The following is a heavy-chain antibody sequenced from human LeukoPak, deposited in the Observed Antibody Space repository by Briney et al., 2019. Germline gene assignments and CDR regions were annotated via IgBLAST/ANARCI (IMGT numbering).Heavy chain of an antibody. J-gene: IGHJ4*02. CDR1: GGSFSGYY. D-gene: IGHD3-3*01. CDR3: ARGSLPCDFWSGYYTPRPFDY. Sequence: SETLSLTCAVYGGSFSGYYWSWIRQPPGKGLEWIGEINHGGSTNYNPSLKSRVTISVDTSKNQFSLKLSSVTAADTAVYYCARGSLPCDFWSGYYTPRPFDYWGQGTLVTVSS. CDR2: INHGGST. V-gene: IGHV4-34*01.